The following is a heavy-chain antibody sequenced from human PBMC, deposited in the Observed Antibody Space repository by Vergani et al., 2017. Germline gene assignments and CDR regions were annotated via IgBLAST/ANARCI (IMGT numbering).Heavy chain of an antibody. CDR1: GFSLNTRGVS. Sequence: QITLKESGPTLVKPTQTLTLTCTFSGFSLNTRGVSVAWIRQPPGKALDWLALIYWNDAQHYSPALNNRVTITKDTSKNQVVLTMTNMDYVDTGTYYCVYRKDKCVTSGYWYTVYYYYYMDVWGKGTTVTVSS. J-gene: IGHJ6*03. D-gene: IGHD2-8*02. CDR3: VYRKDKCVTSGYWYTVYYYYYMDV. V-gene: IGHV2-5*04. CDR2: IYWNDAQ.